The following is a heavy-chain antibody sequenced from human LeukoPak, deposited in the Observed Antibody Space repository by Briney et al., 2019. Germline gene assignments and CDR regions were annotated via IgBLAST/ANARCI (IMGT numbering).Heavy chain of an antibody. Sequence: PSETLSLTCAVSGGSISSGGYSWSWIRQPPGKGLEWIGYIYYSGSTNYNPSLKSRVTISVDTSKNQFSLKLSSVTAADTAVYYCARSWYGAYYYYGMDVWGQGTTVTVSS. D-gene: IGHD2-15*01. J-gene: IGHJ6*02. CDR3: ARSWYGAYYYYGMDV. CDR1: GGSISSGGYS. V-gene: IGHV4-61*08. CDR2: IYYSGST.